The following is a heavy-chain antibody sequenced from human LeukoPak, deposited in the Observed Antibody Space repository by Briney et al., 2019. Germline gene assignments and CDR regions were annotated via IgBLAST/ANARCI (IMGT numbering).Heavy chain of an antibody. V-gene: IGHV3-74*01. Sequence: GGSLRLSCAASGFTFSSYGMSWVRQAPGKGLVWVSRINHDGSSTNYADSVKGRFTISRDNAKNTAFLQMNSLRAEDTAVYYCVRDWGYDSSGYWQKYFDTWGQGTLVTVSS. CDR3: VRDWGYDSSGYWQKYFDT. J-gene: IGHJ4*02. CDR1: GFTFSSYG. D-gene: IGHD3-22*01. CDR2: INHDGSST.